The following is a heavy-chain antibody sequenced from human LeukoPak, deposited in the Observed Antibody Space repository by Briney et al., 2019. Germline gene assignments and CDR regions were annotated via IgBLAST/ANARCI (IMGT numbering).Heavy chain of an antibody. D-gene: IGHD3-10*01. CDR2: INQSGRT. V-gene: IGHV4-34*01. CDR3: ARGWFGFWHNSYLDDNAFDV. CDR1: GGSFSGYY. J-gene: IGHJ3*01. Sequence: SETLSLTCAVYGGSFSGYYWSWIRQVPGKGLEWLGEINQSGRTDYNPSLKSRVTISVDPSKNQISLNLSFVTATDTAVYYCARGWFGFWHNSYLDDNAFDVWGPGTMVTVSS.